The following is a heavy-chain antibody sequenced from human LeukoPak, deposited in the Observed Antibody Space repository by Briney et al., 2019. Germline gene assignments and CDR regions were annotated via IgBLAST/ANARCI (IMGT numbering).Heavy chain of an antibody. CDR2: ISAYNGNT. V-gene: IGHV1-18*01. CDR1: GYTFTSYG. CDR3: ARDYSAYTYSYYGMDV. J-gene: IGHJ6*02. D-gene: IGHD5-12*01. Sequence: ASVQVSCKASGYTFTSYGITWVRQASGQGLEWMGWISAYNGNTNYAQRLQGRVSMTTDTSTSTAYMELRSLRSDDTAVYYCARDYSAYTYSYYGMDVWGQGTTVTVSS.